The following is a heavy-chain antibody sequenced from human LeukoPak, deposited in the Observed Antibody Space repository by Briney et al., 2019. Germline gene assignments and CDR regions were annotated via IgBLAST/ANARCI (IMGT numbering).Heavy chain of an antibody. CDR2: IRYDGSNK. Sequence: GGSLRLSCAASGFTFSSYGMHWVRQAPGKGLEWVAFIRYDGSNKYYADSVKGRFTISRDNSKNTLYLQMNSLRAEDTAVYYCAKVRLHSSSWDSFDYWGQGTLVTVSS. CDR3: AKVRLHSSSWDSFDY. CDR1: GFTFSSYG. V-gene: IGHV3-30*02. J-gene: IGHJ4*02. D-gene: IGHD6-13*01.